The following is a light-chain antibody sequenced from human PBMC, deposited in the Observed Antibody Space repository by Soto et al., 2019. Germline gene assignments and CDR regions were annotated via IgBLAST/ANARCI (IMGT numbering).Light chain of an antibody. CDR2: KAS. J-gene: IGKJ1*01. CDR1: QSISSW. V-gene: IGKV1-5*03. Sequence: DIQMTQSPSTLSASVGDRVTITCRASQSISSWLAWYQQKPGKAPKLLIYKASSLESGVPSRFSGSGSGTEFTLTISSLQPDDFATDYCQQYSSYSQTFGQGTKVEIK. CDR3: QQYSSYSQT.